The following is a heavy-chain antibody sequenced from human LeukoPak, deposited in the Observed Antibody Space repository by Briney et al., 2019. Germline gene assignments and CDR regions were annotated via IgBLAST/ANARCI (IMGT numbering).Heavy chain of an antibody. CDR3: ARGGSYKRYVNYYMDV. J-gene: IGHJ6*03. D-gene: IGHD1-26*01. CDR2: ICISSSTV. Sequence: PGGSPRLSSAASGFTFRSDSTKGVPPTPGKGLERGSYICISSSTVYYADSVKGRFTISRDNAKTSLYLQMNSLRAEDTAVYYCARGGSYKRYVNYYMDVWGKGTTVTVSS. V-gene: IGHV3-48*01. CDR1: GFTFRSDS.